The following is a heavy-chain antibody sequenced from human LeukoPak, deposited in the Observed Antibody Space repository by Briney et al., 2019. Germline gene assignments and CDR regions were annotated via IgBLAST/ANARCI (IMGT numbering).Heavy chain of an antibody. Sequence: SETLSLTCTVSDGSISSYYWSWIRQPPGKGLEWIGYIHYSGSSAYIPPLKSRVTMSVDTSKNQFSLRLTSVTAADTALYYCARWYCSGDTCFHMDVWGKGTTVTVSS. CDR1: DGSISSYY. D-gene: IGHD2-15*01. J-gene: IGHJ6*03. V-gene: IGHV4-59*08. CDR3: ARWYCSGDTCFHMDV. CDR2: IHYSGSS.